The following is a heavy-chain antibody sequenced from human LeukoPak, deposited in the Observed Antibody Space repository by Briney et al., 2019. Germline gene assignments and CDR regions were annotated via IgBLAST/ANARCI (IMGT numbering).Heavy chain of an antibody. CDR1: GFTFSDYW. CDR3: AGSSGWARYFDY. CDR2: IKQDGSEK. Sequence: GGSLRLSCAASGFTFSDYWMSWVRQAPGEGLEWVTNIKQDGSEKYYVDSVKGRFTISRDNAKNSLYLQMNSLRAEDTAVYYCAGSSGWARYFDYWGQGILVTVSS. V-gene: IGHV3-7*05. D-gene: IGHD6-19*01. J-gene: IGHJ4*02.